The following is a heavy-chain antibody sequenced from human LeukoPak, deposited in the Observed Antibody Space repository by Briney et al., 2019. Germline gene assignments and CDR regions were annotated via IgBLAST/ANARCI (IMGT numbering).Heavy chain of an antibody. Sequence: SETLSLTCAVSGGSFTGYYWIWIRQPPGKGLEWIGEINHSGSTDYNPSLKSRVTISLDTSENQFSLNLSSVTAADTAVYYCARGARYGSGRSWSQGTLVTVSS. CDR3: ARGARYGSGRS. V-gene: IGHV4-34*01. J-gene: IGHJ5*02. CDR1: GGSFTGYY. D-gene: IGHD3-10*01. CDR2: INHSGST.